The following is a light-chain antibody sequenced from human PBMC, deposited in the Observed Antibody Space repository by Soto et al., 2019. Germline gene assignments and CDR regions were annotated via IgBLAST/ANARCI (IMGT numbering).Light chain of an antibody. V-gene: IGKV2D-29*02. Sequence: DVVMTQSPLSLPVTPGQPASISCRSSQSLLYSDGNTFLFWYLRKPGQSPQLLIYEVSTRVSGVPDRFSGSGSGTDFTLEISRVETDDVGIYYCMQSTQLPPTFGQGTRLEIK. CDR2: EVS. CDR1: QSLLYSDGNTF. J-gene: IGKJ5*01. CDR3: MQSTQLPPT.